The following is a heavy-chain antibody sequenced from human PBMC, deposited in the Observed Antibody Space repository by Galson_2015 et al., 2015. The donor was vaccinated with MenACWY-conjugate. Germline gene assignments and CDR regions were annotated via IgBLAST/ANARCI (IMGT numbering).Heavy chain of an antibody. Sequence: SLRLSCAASGFTVSSNYMSWVRQAPGKGLEWVSVIYSGGSTYYADSVKGRFTISRDNSKNTLYLQMNSLRAEDTAVYYCARIGGYSYGYPIDYWGQGTLVTVSS. CDR3: ARIGGYSYGYPIDY. D-gene: IGHD5-18*01. J-gene: IGHJ4*02. CDR1: GFTVSSNY. V-gene: IGHV3-66*02. CDR2: IYSGGST.